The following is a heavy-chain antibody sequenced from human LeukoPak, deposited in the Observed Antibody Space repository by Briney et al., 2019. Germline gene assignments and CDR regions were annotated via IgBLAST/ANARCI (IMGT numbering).Heavy chain of an antibody. V-gene: IGHV3-21*01. CDR1: GFTFSSYS. Sequence: GGSLRLSCAASGFTFSSYSMNWVRQAPGKGLEWVSSISSSSSYIYYADSVKGRFTISRDNAKNSLYLQMNSLRAEDTAVYYCARELNSYGYFDHWGQGTLVTVSS. J-gene: IGHJ4*02. CDR2: ISSSSSYI. D-gene: IGHD5-18*01. CDR3: ARELNSYGYFDH.